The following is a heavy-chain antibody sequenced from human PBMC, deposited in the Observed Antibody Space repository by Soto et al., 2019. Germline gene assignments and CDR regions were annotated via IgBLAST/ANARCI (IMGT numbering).Heavy chain of an antibody. D-gene: IGHD1-1*01. CDR1: GGSISSYY. V-gene: IGHV4-59*08. CDR2: IYYSGST. Sequence: SETLSLTCTVSGGSISSYYWSWIRQPPGKGLEWIGYIYYSGSTDYNPSLKSRVTISVDTSKNQFSLKLSSVTAADTAVYYCARRYGYSFDYWGQGTLVTVSS. CDR3: ARRYGYSFDY. J-gene: IGHJ4*02.